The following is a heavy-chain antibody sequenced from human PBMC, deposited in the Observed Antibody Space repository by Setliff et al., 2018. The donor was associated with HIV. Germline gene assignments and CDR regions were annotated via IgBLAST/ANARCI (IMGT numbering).Heavy chain of an antibody. D-gene: IGHD1-1*01. CDR3: ARHAPRNHDLAGVFYPYYMDV. CDR2: IYTSGST. CDR1: GGSISNSY. Sequence: SETLSLTCTVSGGSISNSYWTWIRQPPGKGLEWIGYIYTSGSTNYNPSLKSRVIISVDTSKNQLSLKLSSMTAADTAMYYCARHAPRNHDLAGVFYPYYMDVWGKGTTVTVSS. V-gene: IGHV4-59*08. J-gene: IGHJ6*03.